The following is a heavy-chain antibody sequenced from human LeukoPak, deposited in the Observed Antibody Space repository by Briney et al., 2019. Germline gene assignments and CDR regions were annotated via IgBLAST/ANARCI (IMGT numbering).Heavy chain of an antibody. Sequence: PGGSLRLSCAASGFTFSSYAMSWVRQAPGKGLEWVSAISGSGGSTYYADSVKGRFTISRDNSKNTLYLQMNSLRAEDTAVYYCAKAKYCSSTSCSDAFDIWGQGTMVTVSS. D-gene: IGHD2-2*01. V-gene: IGHV3-23*01. J-gene: IGHJ3*02. CDR3: AKAKYCSSTSCSDAFDI. CDR2: ISGSGGST. CDR1: GFTFSSYA.